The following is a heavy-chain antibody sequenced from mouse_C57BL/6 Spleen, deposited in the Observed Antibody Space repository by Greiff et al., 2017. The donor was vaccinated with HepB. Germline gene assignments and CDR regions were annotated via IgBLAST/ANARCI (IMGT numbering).Heavy chain of an antibody. J-gene: IGHJ4*01. Sequence: VQLQQSDAELVKPGASVKISCKVSGYTFTDHTIHWMKQRPEQGLEWIGYIYPRDGSTKYNEKVKGKATLTADKSSSTAYMQLNSLTSEDSAVYFCAISEAYDLYAMDYWGQGTSVTVSS. CDR2: IYPRDGST. CDR3: AISEAYDLYAMDY. D-gene: IGHD6-5*01. CDR1: GYTFTDHT. V-gene: IGHV1-78*01.